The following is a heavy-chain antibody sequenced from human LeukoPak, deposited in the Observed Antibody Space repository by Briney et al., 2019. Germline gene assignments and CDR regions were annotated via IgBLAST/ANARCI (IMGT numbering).Heavy chain of an antibody. CDR2: ISYNGGNK. V-gene: IGHV3-30*18. CDR1: GFTFSSFG. CDR3: AKDRLLYCAHGVCYSDLFDY. J-gene: IGHJ4*02. Sequence: GGSLRLSCAASGFTFSSFGMHWVRQAPGKGLEWVAVISYNGGNKYYANSVKGRFTISRDNSKNTLYLQMNSLRAEDTAVYYCAKDRLLYCAHGVCYSDLFDYWRQGTLVTVSS. D-gene: IGHD2-8*01.